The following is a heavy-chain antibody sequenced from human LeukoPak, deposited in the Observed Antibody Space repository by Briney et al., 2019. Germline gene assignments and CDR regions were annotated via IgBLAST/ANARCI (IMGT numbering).Heavy chain of an antibody. D-gene: IGHD3-22*01. V-gene: IGHV3-33*01. CDR2: IWYDGSNK. CDR1: GFTFSSYG. J-gene: IGHJ4*02. Sequence: GRSLRLSCAASGFTFSSYGMHWVRQAPGKGLEWVAVIWYDGSNKYYADSVKGRFTISRDNSKNTLYLQMNSLRAEDTAVYYCARDLGLTYYYDGSGITLDYWGQGTLVTVSS. CDR3: ARDLGLTYYYDGSGITLDY.